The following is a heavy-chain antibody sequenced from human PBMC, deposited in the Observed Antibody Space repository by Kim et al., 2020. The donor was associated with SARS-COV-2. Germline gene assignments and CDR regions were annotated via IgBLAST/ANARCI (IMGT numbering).Heavy chain of an antibody. Sequence: GGSLRLSCEASGFAFSGYAMRWVRQAPGKGLEWVSAICGSGGKTYDAESVKGRFTISRDNSKNMLFLQMNSLRAEDTAMYFCAKDRIGGNSRNYGLDVWG. D-gene: IGHD3-16*01. CDR3: AKDRIGGNSRNYGLDV. V-gene: IGHV3-23*01. J-gene: IGHJ6*01. CDR2: ICGSGGKT. CDR1: GFAFSGYA.